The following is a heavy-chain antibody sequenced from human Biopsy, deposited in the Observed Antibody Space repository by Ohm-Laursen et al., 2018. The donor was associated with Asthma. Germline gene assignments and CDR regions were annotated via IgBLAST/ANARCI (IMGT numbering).Heavy chain of an antibody. V-gene: IGHV4-61*01. CDR3: ARGPNYHGSGRAPIGMDV. J-gene: IGHJ6*02. Sequence: SDTLSLTCTVSGGSVSTGSYYWSWIRQPPGKGLEWLGYIYYTGSDNYNPSLKSRVTISVDTSKNQFSLRLNSMTAADTAVYYCARGPNYHGSGRAPIGMDVWGQGTTVTVSS. D-gene: IGHD3-10*01. CDR2: IYYTGSD. CDR1: GGSVSTGSYY.